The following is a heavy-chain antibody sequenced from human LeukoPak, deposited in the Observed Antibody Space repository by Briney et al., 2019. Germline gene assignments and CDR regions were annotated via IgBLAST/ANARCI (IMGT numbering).Heavy chain of an antibody. D-gene: IGHD5-12*01. CDR2: VGISSGNT. J-gene: IGHJ4*02. V-gene: IGHV3-48*04. CDR3: ARGHRYDFDN. CDR1: GFTFTAFS. Sequence: PGRSLRPSCAVSGFTFTAFSINWVRRAPGTGLEWISYVGISSGNTKYEDSVKGRFTISGDRAKNSVFLQMNSLRVEDTAVYCCARGHRYDFDNWGQGTLVSV.